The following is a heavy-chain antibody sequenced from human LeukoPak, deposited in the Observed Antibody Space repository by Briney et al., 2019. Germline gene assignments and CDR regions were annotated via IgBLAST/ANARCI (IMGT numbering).Heavy chain of an antibody. CDR3: ARGLIVPSTIFDY. D-gene: IGHD2-2*01. J-gene: IGHJ4*02. Sequence: PSDTLSLTCAVSGDSISSVTYSGTWIRQPPGKGLEWIGFISHSGGTYYNPSLKSRVTMSVDRSENQFSLKLSSVTAADTAVYYCARGLIVPSTIFDYWSQGALVTVSS. CDR2: ISHSGGT. CDR1: GDSISSVTYS. V-gene: IGHV4-30-2*01.